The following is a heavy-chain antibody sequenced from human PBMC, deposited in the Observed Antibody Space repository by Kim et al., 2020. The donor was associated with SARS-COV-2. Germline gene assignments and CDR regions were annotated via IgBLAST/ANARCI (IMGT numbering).Heavy chain of an antibody. CDR2: MSFSGST. Sequence: SETLSLTCTVSGDSISSGSYYWGWIRQPPGKGLEWIGSMSFSGSTYYNLSLKSRVTISVDMSKNQFSLKLSSVTAADTAVYYCARLAPFGYSHGAADAWGQGTLVTVSS. J-gene: IGHJ5*02. CDR1: GDSISSGSYY. V-gene: IGHV4-39*01. D-gene: IGHD5-18*01. CDR3: ARLAPFGYSHGAADA.